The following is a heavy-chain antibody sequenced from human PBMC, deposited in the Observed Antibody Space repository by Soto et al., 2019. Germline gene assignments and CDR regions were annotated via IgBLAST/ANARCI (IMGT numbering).Heavy chain of an antibody. J-gene: IGHJ4*02. CDR2: MNPNSGNT. CDR1: GYTFTSYD. CDR3: ARGHRDCTNGVCSFYYFDY. V-gene: IGHV1-8*01. D-gene: IGHD2-8*01. Sequence: ASVKVSCNASGYTFTSYDINWVRQATGQGLEWMGWMNPNSGNTGYAQKFQGRVTMTRNTSISTAYMELSSLRSEDTAVYYCARGHRDCTNGVCSFYYFDYWGQGTLVTVSS.